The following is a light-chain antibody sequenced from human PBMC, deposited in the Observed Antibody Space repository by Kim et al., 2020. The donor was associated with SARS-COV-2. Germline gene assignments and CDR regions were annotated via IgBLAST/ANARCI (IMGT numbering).Light chain of an antibody. CDR3: NSRDSSGNHWV. CDR1: SLRSYY. CDR2: GKN. Sequence: LGQTVRITCQGDSLRSYYASWYQQKPGRAPVLVIYGKNNRPSGIPDRFSGSSSGNTASLTITGAQAEDEADYYCNSRDSSGNHWVFGGGTKVTVL. V-gene: IGLV3-19*01. J-gene: IGLJ3*02.